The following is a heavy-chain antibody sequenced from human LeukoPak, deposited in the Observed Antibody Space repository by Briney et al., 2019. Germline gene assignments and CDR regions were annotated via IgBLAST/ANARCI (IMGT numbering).Heavy chain of an antibody. J-gene: IGHJ6*02. D-gene: IGHD3-22*01. V-gene: IGHV3-21*01. CDR1: GFTFSNYN. CDR2: ISSSGLSV. Sequence: GGSLRLSCAASGFTFSNYNMNWFRQAPGKGLEWVSSISSSGLSVFSTDSVKGRFTISRDSAKTSLYLQMNSLRAEDTAVYYCPRRYDSSGFPIDYYYAMDVWGQGTTVTVSS. CDR3: PRRYDSSGFPIDYYYAMDV.